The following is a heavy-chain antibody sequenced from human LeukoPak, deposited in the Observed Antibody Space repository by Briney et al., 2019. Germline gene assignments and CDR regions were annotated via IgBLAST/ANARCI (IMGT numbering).Heavy chain of an antibody. CDR2: IKSDGSRT. CDR1: GFSLSDYW. D-gene: IGHD6-6*01. V-gene: IGHV3-74*01. CDR3: ASGIVSSSPDY. Sequence: GGSLRLSCAASGFSLSDYWMHWVRQAPGKGLVWVSRIKSDGSRTDYADSVRGRFTISRHNSKNALYLQMNSLRAEDTAVYYCASGIVSSSPDYWGQGTLVTVSS. J-gene: IGHJ4*02.